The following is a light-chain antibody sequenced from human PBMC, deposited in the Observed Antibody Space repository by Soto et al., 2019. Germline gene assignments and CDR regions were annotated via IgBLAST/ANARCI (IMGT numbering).Light chain of an antibody. Sequence: DIVLTQSPGTLSLSPGERATLSCRASQSVSSSYLAWYQQKPGQAPRLLIYDSSTRATGIPDRFRGSGSGTDFTLTINRLDPEDFAVYYCQQYGSSVYTFGQGTKVDI. CDR2: DSS. V-gene: IGKV3-20*01. J-gene: IGKJ2*01. CDR1: QSVSSSY. CDR3: QQYGSSVYT.